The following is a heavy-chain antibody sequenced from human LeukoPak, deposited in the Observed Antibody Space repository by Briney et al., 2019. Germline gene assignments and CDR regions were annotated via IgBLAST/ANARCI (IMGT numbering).Heavy chain of an antibody. Sequence: GGSLRLSCAASGFTFRTYGMHWVRQAPGKGLEWVAVISFDGSHKYYAESVKGRFTISRDNSKNTLYLQMNSLRAEDTAVYYCARDPGGSSGWYYWYFDYWGQGSLDSVSS. D-gene: IGHD6-19*01. CDR2: ISFDGSHK. V-gene: IGHV3-30*03. J-gene: IGHJ4*02. CDR3: ARDPGGSSGWYYWYFDY. CDR1: GFTFRTYG.